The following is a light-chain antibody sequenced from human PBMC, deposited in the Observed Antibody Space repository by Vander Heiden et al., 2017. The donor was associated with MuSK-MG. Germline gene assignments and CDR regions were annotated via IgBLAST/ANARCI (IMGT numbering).Light chain of an antibody. CDR1: SSNIGSNF. CDR2: RND. Sequence: QSVLTQPPSASGTPGQRATISCSGSSSNIGSNFAYWYQQLPGTAPKLLIYRNDQRPSGVPDRFSGSKSGTSASLAISGLRSDDEADYYCAVWDDSLSGSWVFGGGTKLTVL. CDR3: AVWDDSLSGSWV. V-gene: IGLV1-47*01. J-gene: IGLJ3*02.